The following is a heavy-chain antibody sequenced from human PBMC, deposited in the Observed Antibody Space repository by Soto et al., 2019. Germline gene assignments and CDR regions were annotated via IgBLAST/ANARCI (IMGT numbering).Heavy chain of an antibody. CDR1: GFTFTSYS. Sequence: HPGGSVRLSCAASGFTFTSYSMNWVRQAPGQGLEWVSYITSKSTTIKYADSVKGRFTVSRDNAKNSLYLQLNSLRDEDTAVYYCAREMGACSDSSCYPGPYDSWGQGTLVTVSS. D-gene: IGHD3-16*01. CDR3: AREMGACSDSSCYPGPYDS. CDR2: ITSKSTTI. V-gene: IGHV3-48*02. J-gene: IGHJ5*02.